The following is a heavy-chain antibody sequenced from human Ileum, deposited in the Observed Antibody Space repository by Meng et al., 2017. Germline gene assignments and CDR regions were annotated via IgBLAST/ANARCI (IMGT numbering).Heavy chain of an antibody. CDR2: FYHSGRN. D-gene: IGHD1-26*01. CDR3: VSGSYWGHFDY. CDR1: DYSISSGYF. Sequence: GSLRLSCAVSDYSISSGYFWCWIRQPPGKGLEWSGSFYHSGRNYYNQSLNSRVTISGDTSKNQFSLKLISMTAADTAVYFCVSGSYWGHFDYWGQGSMVTVSS. V-gene: IGHV4-38-2*01. J-gene: IGHJ4*02.